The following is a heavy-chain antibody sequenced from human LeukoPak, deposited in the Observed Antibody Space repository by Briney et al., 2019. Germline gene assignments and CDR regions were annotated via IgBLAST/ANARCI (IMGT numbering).Heavy chain of an antibody. CDR2: ISYSGTT. V-gene: IGHV4-39*07. CDR1: GGSISSRPYY. Sequence: PSETLSLTCTVSGGSISSRPYYWGWVRQPPGKGLEWIVTISYSGTTYYSPSLKSRVTISLDTSKNQFSLKLSSVTAADTAIYDCARDFSSSSTVYYYYYMDVWGKGTTVTVSS. D-gene: IGHD6-6*01. J-gene: IGHJ6*03. CDR3: ARDFSSSSTVYYYYYMDV.